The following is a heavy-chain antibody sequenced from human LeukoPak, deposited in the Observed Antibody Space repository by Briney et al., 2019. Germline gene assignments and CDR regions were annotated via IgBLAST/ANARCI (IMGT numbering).Heavy chain of an antibody. CDR3: ARQTGSGLFILP. Sequence: GGSLRLSCAASAFSVGSNYMTWVRQAPGKGLEWVSLIYSGGSTYYADSVKGRFTISRHNAKNSLYLQMNSLRAEDTAVYYCARQTGSGLFILPGGQGTLVTVSS. J-gene: IGHJ4*02. D-gene: IGHD3/OR15-3a*01. V-gene: IGHV3-66*04. CDR1: AFSVGSNY. CDR2: IYSGGST.